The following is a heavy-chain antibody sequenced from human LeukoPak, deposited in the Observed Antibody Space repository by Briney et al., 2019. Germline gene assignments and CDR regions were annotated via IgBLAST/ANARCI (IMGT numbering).Heavy chain of an antibody. V-gene: IGHV4-59*08. CDR1: GGSISGYY. J-gene: IGHJ4*02. Sequence: PSETLSLTCSVSGGSISGYYWTWIRQPPGKGLEWIGYTHYSGITNYNPSLKSRVTISVDTSKNQFSLKLSSVTAADTAVYYCARQHPSGRGSGLDYWGQGTLVIVSS. CDR2: THYSGIT. CDR3: ARQHPSGRGSGLDY. D-gene: IGHD2-15*01.